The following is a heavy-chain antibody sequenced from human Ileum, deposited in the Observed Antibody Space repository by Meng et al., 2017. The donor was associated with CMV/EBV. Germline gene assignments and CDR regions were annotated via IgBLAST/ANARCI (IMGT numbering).Heavy chain of an antibody. V-gene: IGHV3-20*04. J-gene: IGHJ6*02. D-gene: IGHD2-2*01. CDR2: INWNGDTT. Sequence: GESLKISCAASGFTFDDYGMSWVRQAPGKGLEWVSGINWNGDTTGYADSVKSRFTISRNNAKNCLYLQLNSLRDEDTALYYCARVPYQLLPTYYDYGMDVWGQGTTVTVSS. CDR3: ARVPYQLLPTYYDYGMDV. CDR1: GFTFDDYG.